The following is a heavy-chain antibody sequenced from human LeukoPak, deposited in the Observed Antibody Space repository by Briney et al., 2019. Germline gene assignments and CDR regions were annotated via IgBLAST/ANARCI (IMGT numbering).Heavy chain of an antibody. CDR2: IHFTGTT. V-gene: IGHV4-39*01. Sequence: PGGSLRLSCAASGFTVSSNYMSWIRQPPGKGLEWIGSIHFTGTTYYNSSLQSRLTISVDTSKNLFSLKLTSVTATDTALYYCARQRDTASVGAFDTWGQGTMVIVSP. J-gene: IGHJ3*02. CDR3: ARQRDTASVGAFDT. CDR1: GFTVSSNY. D-gene: IGHD2-2*02.